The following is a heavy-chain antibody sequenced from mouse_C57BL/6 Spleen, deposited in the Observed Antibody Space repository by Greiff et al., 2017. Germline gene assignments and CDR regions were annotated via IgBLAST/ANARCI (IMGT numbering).Heavy chain of an antibody. V-gene: IGHV1-66*01. J-gene: IGHJ1*03. CDR3: ARDIPVTTVVTASTGGFAD. Sequence: LEESGPELVKPGASVKISCKASGYSFTSYYIHWVKQRPGQGLEWIGWIYPGSGNTKYNEKFKGKATLTADTPSSTAYMQLSSLTSEDSAVCYSARDIPVTTVVTASTGGFADWGTGTTVTVSS. CDR1: GYSFTSYY. D-gene: IGHD1-1*01. CDR2: IYPGSGNT.